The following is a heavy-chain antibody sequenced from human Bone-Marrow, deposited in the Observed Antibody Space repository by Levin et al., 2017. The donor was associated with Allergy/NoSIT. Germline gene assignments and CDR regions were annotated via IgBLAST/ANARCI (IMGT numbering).Heavy chain of an antibody. CDR3: ARGQLGVCTGSSCFAKGFFQP. CDR1: GFTVKYSA. CDR2: ISGRDETT. Sequence: GGSLRLSCEVSGFTVKYSAMHWVRQAPGKGLQTVAAISGRDETTYYADSVKGRFTISRDNSKNTLYLQMGSLRAEDMAVYYCARGQLGVCTGSSCFAKGFFQPWGQGTLVTVSS. J-gene: IGHJ1*01. D-gene: IGHD2-2*01. V-gene: IGHV3-64*02.